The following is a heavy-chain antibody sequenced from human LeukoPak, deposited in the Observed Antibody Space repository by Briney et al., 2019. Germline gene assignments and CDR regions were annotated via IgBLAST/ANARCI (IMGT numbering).Heavy chain of an antibody. Sequence: PGGSLRLSCAASGFTFSSYAMSWVRQAPGKGLEWVSVISGSGGSTYYADSVKGRFTISRDNSKNTLYLQMNSLRAEDTAVYYCAKSPAAAGTWATGDWGQGTLVTVSS. CDR3: AKSPAAAGTWATGD. D-gene: IGHD6-13*01. J-gene: IGHJ4*02. CDR2: ISGSGGST. V-gene: IGHV3-23*01. CDR1: GFTFSSYA.